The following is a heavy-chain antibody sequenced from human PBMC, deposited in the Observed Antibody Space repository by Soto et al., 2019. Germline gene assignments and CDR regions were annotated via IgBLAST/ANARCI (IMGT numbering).Heavy chain of an antibody. V-gene: IGHV4-39*01. CDR3: ARQFIVATMTDAFDI. CDR1: GGSISSSSYY. J-gene: IGHJ3*02. CDR2: IYYSGST. D-gene: IGHD5-12*01. Sequence: SETRSLTCTVSGGSISSSSYYWGWIRQPPGKGLEWIGSIYYSGSTYYNPSLKSRVTISVDTSKNQFSLKLSSVTAADTAVYYCARQFIVATMTDAFDIWGQGTMVTVSS.